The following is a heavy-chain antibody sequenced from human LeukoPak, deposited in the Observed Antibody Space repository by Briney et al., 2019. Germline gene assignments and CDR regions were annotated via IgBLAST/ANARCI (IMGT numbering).Heavy chain of an antibody. J-gene: IGHJ4*02. CDR2: IWSDGSNE. D-gene: IGHD3-3*01. CDR1: GFTFSSYG. V-gene: IGHV3-33*06. Sequence: GGSLRLSCAASGFTFSSYGMHWVRQAPGKGLEWVAMIWSDGSNEHYADSVKGRFTISRDNSKNTLYLQMNSLRAEDTAVYYCAKTSGYYSTHYYYFDYWGQGTLVTVSS. CDR3: AKTSGYYSTHYYYFDY.